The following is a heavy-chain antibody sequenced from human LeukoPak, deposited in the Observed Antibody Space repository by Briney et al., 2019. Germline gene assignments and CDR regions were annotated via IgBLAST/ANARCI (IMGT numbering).Heavy chain of an antibody. CDR3: ARQKQYQLLYYYYYYYMDV. Sequence: SKTLSLTCTVSGGSISSSTYYWGCIRQPPGKGLEWIGSSYYSGSTYYNPSLKSRVTISVDTSKNQFSLKLSSVNAADTAVYYCARQKQYQLLYYYYYYYMDVWGKGTTVTVSS. J-gene: IGHJ6*03. CDR2: SYYSGST. D-gene: IGHD2-2*01. CDR1: GGSISSSTYY. V-gene: IGHV4-39*01.